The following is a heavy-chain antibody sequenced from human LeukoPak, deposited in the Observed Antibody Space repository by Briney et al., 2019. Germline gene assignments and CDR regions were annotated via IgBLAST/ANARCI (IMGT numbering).Heavy chain of an antibody. D-gene: IGHD1-26*01. J-gene: IGHJ6*03. CDR1: GFTFSSYA. V-gene: IGHV3-23*01. Sequence: HPGGSLRLSCAASGFTFSSYAMSWVRQAPGKGLEWVSAIGASGGSTYYADSVKGRFTISRDNSKNTLYLQMNSLRAEDTAVYYCAKDFPSGWELRYYYYYYMDVWGKGTTVTISS. CDR3: AKDFPSGWELRYYYYYYMDV. CDR2: IGASGGST.